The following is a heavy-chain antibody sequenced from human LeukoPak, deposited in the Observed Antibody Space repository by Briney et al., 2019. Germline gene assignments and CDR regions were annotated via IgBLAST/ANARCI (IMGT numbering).Heavy chain of an antibody. CDR3: ARVMKRIAAAGLFYNWFDP. Sequence: SETLSLTCTVSGYSISSGYYWGWIRQPPGKGLEWIGSIYHSGSTYYNPSLKSRVTISVDTSKNQFSLKLSSVTAADTAVYYCARVMKRIAAAGLFYNWFDPWGQGTLVTVSS. J-gene: IGHJ5*02. V-gene: IGHV4-38-2*02. D-gene: IGHD6-13*01. CDR2: IYHSGST. CDR1: GYSISSGYY.